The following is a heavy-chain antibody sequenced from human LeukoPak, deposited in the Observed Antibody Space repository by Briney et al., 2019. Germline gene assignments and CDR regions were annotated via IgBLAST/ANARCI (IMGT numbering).Heavy chain of an antibody. V-gene: IGHV3-64*01. CDR1: GFSFSAYI. D-gene: IGHD6-19*01. CDR2: TRSDGSST. J-gene: IGHJ4*02. CDR3: TRRYGGHSGWAGYHDS. Sequence: GGSLRLSCVASGFSFSAYIMHWVRQAPGKGLEYVSATRSDGSSTFHPNSVKGRFTISRDNSKSTLYLQMGSLRAEDTAVYYCTRRYGGHSGWAGYHDSWGQGTLVTVSS.